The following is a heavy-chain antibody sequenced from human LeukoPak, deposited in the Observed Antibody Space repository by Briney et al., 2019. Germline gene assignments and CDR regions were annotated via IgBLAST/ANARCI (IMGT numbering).Heavy chain of an antibody. CDR1: GFTVSSNY. CDR3: ARGANYYDSSGYYSYYLDY. Sequence: GSLRLSCAASGFTVSSNYMSWIRQPPGKGLEWIGYIYYSGNTNYNPSLKSRVTVSVDTSKNHFSLRLSSVTAADTAVYYCARGANYYDSSGYYSYYLDYWGQGTLVTVSS. D-gene: IGHD3-22*01. V-gene: IGHV4-59*02. J-gene: IGHJ4*02. CDR2: IYYSGNT.